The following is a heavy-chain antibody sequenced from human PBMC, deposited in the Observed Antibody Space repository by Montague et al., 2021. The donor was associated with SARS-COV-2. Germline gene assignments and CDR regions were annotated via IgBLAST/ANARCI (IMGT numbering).Heavy chain of an antibody. CDR2: IYHSGST. D-gene: IGHD2-21*02. J-gene: IGHJ3*02. Sequence: SETLSLTCDVSGASINNTNWWTWVRQPPGKGLEWIGEIYHSGSTYYNPSLKMRISMSVDEPKNQFPLRLTSGTAADTAIYYCAIYTAHDALDIWGPGTLVTVSS. CDR1: GASINNTNW. V-gene: IGHV4-4*02. CDR3: AIYTAHDALDI.